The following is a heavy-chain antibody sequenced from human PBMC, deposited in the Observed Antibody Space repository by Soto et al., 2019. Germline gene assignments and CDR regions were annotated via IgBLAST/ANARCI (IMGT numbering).Heavy chain of an antibody. CDR2: ISPMFGKA. CDR3: AREVEVHTPVFGF. V-gene: IGHV1-69*01. CDR1: GGTFNNYA. Sequence: QVQLVQSGAEVKRPGSSVKVSCKASGGTFNNYAINWVRQSPGQGLEWMGDISPMFGKAIYAQKFQGRVNNTADDSTATAYLELSSLRSDDTALYYCAREVEVHTPVFGFWGQGSLVTVSS. D-gene: IGHD2-2*01. J-gene: IGHJ4*02.